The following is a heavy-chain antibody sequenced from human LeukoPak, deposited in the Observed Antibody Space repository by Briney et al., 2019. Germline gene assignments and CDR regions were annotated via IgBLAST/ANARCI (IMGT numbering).Heavy chain of an antibody. CDR1: GGSFSGYY. J-gene: IGHJ5*02. D-gene: IGHD3-10*01. CDR2: INHSGST. CDR3: ARGAYVLLWFGDTHSFDP. Sequence: SETLSLTCAVYGGSFSGYYWSWIRQPPGKGLEWIGEINHSGSTNYNPSLKGRVTISVDTSKNQFSLKLSSVTAADTAVYYCARGAYVLLWFGDTHSFDPWGQGTLVTVSS. V-gene: IGHV4-34*01.